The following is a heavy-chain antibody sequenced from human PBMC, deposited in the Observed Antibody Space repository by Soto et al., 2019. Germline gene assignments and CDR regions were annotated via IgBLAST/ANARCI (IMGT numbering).Heavy chain of an antibody. CDR2: IFHSGTT. V-gene: IGHV4-4*02. D-gene: IGHD1-1*01. Sequence: QVQLQESGPGLVEPSGTLSLTCAVSGDSISSSHWWSWVRQPPGKGLEWIGEIFHSGTTKYNPSLESRVTMSVDKSNNHLSLKLRSVTAADTAVYYCARQLERGDLPEGFEYWGQGTLATVS. CDR1: GDSISSSHW. CDR3: ARQLERGDLPEGFEY. J-gene: IGHJ4*02.